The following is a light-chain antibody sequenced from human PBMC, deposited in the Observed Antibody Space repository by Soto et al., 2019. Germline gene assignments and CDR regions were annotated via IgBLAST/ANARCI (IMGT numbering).Light chain of an antibody. CDR2: EVS. V-gene: IGLV2-14*01. CDR3: SSYISSSSWV. CDR1: SSDVGGYNY. J-gene: IGLJ3*02. Sequence: QSALTQPASVSGSPGQSITISCTGTSSDVGGYNYVSWYQQHPGNAPKLMIYEVSNRPSGVSHRFSGSKSGNTASLTISGLQAEDEADYSCSSYISSSSWVFGGGTKLTVL.